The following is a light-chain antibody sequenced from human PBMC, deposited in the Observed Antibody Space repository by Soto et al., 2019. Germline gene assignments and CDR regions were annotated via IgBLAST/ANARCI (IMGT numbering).Light chain of an antibody. CDR2: GAS. V-gene: IGKV3-15*01. Sequence: EIVMTQSPATLSVSPGERATLSCRASQSVSSNLACSQQKPGQAPSLLIYGASTRATGIPARFSGSGSGTDFTLTVSSLQSEDFAVYCCQQYNNWPRTFGQGTQLESK. CDR1: QSVSSN. CDR3: QQYNNWPRT. J-gene: IGKJ1*01.